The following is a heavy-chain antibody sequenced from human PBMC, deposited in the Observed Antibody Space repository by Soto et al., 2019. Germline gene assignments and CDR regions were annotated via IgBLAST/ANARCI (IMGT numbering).Heavy chain of an antibody. V-gene: IGHV4-59*01. Sequence: SETLSLTCTVSGGSISSYYWSWIRQPPGKGLEWIGYIYYSGSTNYNPSLKSRVTISVDTSKNQFSLKLSSVTAADTAVYYCARDYCSGGSCYDNWFDPWGQGTLVTVSS. D-gene: IGHD2-15*01. J-gene: IGHJ5*02. CDR1: GGSISSYY. CDR3: ARDYCSGGSCYDNWFDP. CDR2: IYYSGST.